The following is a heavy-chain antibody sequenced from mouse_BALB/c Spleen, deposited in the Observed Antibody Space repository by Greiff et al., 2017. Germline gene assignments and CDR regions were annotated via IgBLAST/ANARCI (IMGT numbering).Heavy chain of an antibody. CDR1: GFTFSSFG. CDR3: ARKDYGKDAMDY. D-gene: IGHD1-1*01. CDR2: ISSGSSTI. Sequence: EVKVEESGGGLVQPGGSRKLSCAASGFTFSSFGMHWVRQAPEKGLEWVAYISSGSSTIYYADTVKGRFTISRDNPKNTLFLQMTSLRSEDTAMYYCARKDYGKDAMDYWGQGTSVTVSS. J-gene: IGHJ4*01. V-gene: IGHV5-17*02.